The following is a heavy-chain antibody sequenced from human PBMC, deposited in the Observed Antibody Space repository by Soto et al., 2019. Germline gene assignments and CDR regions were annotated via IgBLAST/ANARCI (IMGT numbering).Heavy chain of an antibody. CDR3: AREGSYSGYDLASLNWQYYYYMDV. CDR1: GFTFSSYG. CDR2: IWYDGSNK. D-gene: IGHD5-12*01. Sequence: QVQLVESGGGVVQPGRSLRLSCAASGFTFSSYGMHWVRQAPGKGLEWVAVIWYDGSNKYYADSVKGRFTISRDNSKNTVYLQMNSMRAEDTAVYYCAREGSYSGYDLASLNWQYYYYMDVWGKGTSVTVSS. V-gene: IGHV3-33*01. J-gene: IGHJ6*03.